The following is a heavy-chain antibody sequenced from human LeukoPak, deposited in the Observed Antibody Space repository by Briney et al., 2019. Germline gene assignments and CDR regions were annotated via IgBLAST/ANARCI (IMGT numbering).Heavy chain of an antibody. CDR2: INPNSGGT. Sequence: GASVKVSCKASGYTFTGYYMHWVRQAPGQGLEWMGRINPNSGGTNYAQKFQGRVTMTRDTSISTAYMELSRLRSDDTAVYYCASTGGELRPEYFDYWGQGTLVTVSS. V-gene: IGHV1-2*06. CDR1: GYTFTGYY. CDR3: ASTGGELRPEYFDY. J-gene: IGHJ4*02. D-gene: IGHD1-7*01.